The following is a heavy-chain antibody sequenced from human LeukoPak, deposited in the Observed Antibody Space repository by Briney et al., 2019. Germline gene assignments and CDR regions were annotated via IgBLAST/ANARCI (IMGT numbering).Heavy chain of an antibody. J-gene: IGHJ4*02. CDR3: ARDSYGDANFDS. CDR2: IYADGNT. D-gene: IGHD4-17*01. CDR1: GFLVNTNY. Sequence: GGSLRLSCAASGFLVNTNYMTWVRQAPGRGLEWVSFIYADGNTYYADSVKGRFTISRDISKNAVYLQMNSQRAEDTAVYYCARDSYGDANFDSWGQGTLVTVSS. V-gene: IGHV3-53*01.